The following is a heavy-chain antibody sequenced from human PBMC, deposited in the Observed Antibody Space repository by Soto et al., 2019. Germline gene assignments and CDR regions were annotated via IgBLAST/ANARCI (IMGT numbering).Heavy chain of an antibody. CDR2: INAGNGNT. V-gene: IGHV1-3*01. J-gene: IGHJ5*02. CDR3: AREKIAVAGKGWFDP. D-gene: IGHD6-19*01. CDR1: GYTFTSYA. Sequence: ASVKVSCKASGYTFTSYAMHWVRQAPGQRLEWMGWINAGNGNTKYSQKFQGRVTITRDTSASTAYMELSSLRSEDTAVYYCAREKIAVAGKGWFDPWGQGTLVTVSS.